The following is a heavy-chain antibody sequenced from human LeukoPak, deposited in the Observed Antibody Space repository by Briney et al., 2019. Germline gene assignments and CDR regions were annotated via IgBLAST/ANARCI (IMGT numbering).Heavy chain of an antibody. D-gene: IGHD2-15*01. J-gene: IGHJ4*02. Sequence: PGGSLRLSCASSGFTFDDYAMHWVRQAPGKGLEWVSGISWNSGNIGYADSVKGRFTISRDNAKNSLYLQMNSLRPKDTALYYCAKDMASTGCSDGTCYRHYFDYWGQGTLVTVSS. CDR1: GFTFDDYA. CDR2: ISWNSGNI. CDR3: AKDMASTGCSDGTCYRHYFDY. V-gene: IGHV3-9*01.